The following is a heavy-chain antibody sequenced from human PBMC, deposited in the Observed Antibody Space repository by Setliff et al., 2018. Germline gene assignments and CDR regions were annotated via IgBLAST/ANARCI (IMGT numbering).Heavy chain of an antibody. D-gene: IGHD2-15*01. V-gene: IGHV3-72*01. CDR3: ARSPAFDY. J-gene: IGHJ4*02. CDR1: GFTFSRSA. Sequence: SLRLSCAASGFTFSRSAIHWVRQAPGKGLEWVGRSRNKANTYTIAYAASVEGRFTISRDDSENSVYLEMNRLNTDDTAVYYCARSPAFDYWGQGTLVTVSS. CDR2: SRNKANTYTI.